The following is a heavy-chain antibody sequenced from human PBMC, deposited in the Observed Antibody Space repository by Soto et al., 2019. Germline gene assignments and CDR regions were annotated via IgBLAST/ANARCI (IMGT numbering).Heavy chain of an antibody. Sequence: SETLSLTCAVYGGSFSGYYWSWIRQPPGKGQEWIGEINHSGSTNYNPSLKSRVTISVDTSKNQFSLKLSSVTAADTAVYYCARGKAIVVVPAAMRRFWFDPWGQGTLVTVSS. CDR1: GGSFSGYY. CDR2: INHSGST. CDR3: ARGKAIVVVPAAMRRFWFDP. V-gene: IGHV4-34*01. J-gene: IGHJ5*02. D-gene: IGHD2-2*01.